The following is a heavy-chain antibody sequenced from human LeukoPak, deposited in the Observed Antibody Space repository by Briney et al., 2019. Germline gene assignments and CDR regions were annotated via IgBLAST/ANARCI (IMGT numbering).Heavy chain of an antibody. D-gene: IGHD4-17*01. CDR1: GGSISSHY. J-gene: IGHJ3*02. Sequence: PSETLSLTCTGSGGSISSHYWSWIRQPPGKGLEWIGYISSIGSTNYNPSLKSRVTISVDTSKNQFSLKLTSVTAADTAVYFCARDPTTVTKGLDIWGQGTMVTVSS. CDR2: ISSIGST. V-gene: IGHV4-59*11. CDR3: ARDPTTVTKGLDI.